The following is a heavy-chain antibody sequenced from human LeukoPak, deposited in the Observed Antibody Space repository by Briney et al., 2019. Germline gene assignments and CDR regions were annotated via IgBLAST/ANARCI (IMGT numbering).Heavy chain of an antibody. J-gene: IGHJ3*02. V-gene: IGHV3-23*01. Sequence: GGSLRLSCAASGFTFSSYAMSWVRQAPGKGLEWVSAISGSGVSTYYADSVKGRFTIPRANSKNTLYLQMNSLRAEDTAVYYWAKDDSSGYSSDAFDIWGQGTMVTVSS. CDR1: GFTFSSYA. D-gene: IGHD3-22*01. CDR3: AKDDSSGYSSDAFDI. CDR2: ISGSGVST.